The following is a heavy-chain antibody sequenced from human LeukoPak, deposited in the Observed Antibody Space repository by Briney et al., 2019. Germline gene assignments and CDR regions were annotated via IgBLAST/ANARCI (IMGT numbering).Heavy chain of an antibody. CDR1: GFTFSSYS. CDR3: ARYGRLVATTDMDV. D-gene: IGHD5-12*01. CDR2: ISSSESYI. J-gene: IGHJ6*03. V-gene: IGHV3-21*01. Sequence: GGSLRLSCAASGFTFSSYSMNWVRQAPGEGLEWVSSISSSESYIYYADSVKGRFTISRDNAKTSLYLQMNSLRAEDTAVYYCARYGRLVATTDMDVWGKGTTVTVSS.